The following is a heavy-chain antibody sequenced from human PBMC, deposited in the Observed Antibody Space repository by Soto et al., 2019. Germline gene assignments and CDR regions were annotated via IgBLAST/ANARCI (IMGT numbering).Heavy chain of an antibody. Sequence: SETLSLTCAVYGGSFSGYYWSWIRQPPGKGLEWIGEINHSGSTNYNPSLKSRVTISVDTSKNQFSLKLSSVTAADTAVYYCARGEVDTAIWSFGDSSSYPYYYGMDVWGQGTTVTV. J-gene: IGHJ6*02. CDR3: ARGEVDTAIWSFGDSSSYPYYYGMDV. D-gene: IGHD5-18*01. CDR2: INHSGST. CDR1: GGSFSGYY. V-gene: IGHV4-34*01.